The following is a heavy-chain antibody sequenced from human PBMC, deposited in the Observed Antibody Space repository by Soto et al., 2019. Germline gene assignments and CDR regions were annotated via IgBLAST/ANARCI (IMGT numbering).Heavy chain of an antibody. Sequence: QVQLVESGGGVVQPGRSLRLSCAASGFTFSSYGMHWVRQAPGKGLEWVAVIWYDGSNKYYADSVKGRFTISRDNSKNTLYLQMNSLRAEDTAVYYCARANYYDSSGTYDYWGQGTLVTVSS. CDR1: GFTFSSYG. CDR2: IWYDGSNK. D-gene: IGHD3-22*01. CDR3: ARANYYDSSGTYDY. J-gene: IGHJ4*02. V-gene: IGHV3-33*01.